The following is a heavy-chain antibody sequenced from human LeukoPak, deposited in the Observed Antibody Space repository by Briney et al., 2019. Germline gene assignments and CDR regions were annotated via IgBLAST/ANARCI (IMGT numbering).Heavy chain of an antibody. D-gene: IGHD3-10*02. CDR2: ISYDGSNK. CDR3: ARANYPYGRVNDAFDI. Sequence: GGSLRLSCAASGFTFSSYGMHWVRQAPGKGLEWVAVISYDGSNKYYADSVKGRFTISRDNAKDSLHLQMNSLGAEDMALYFCARANYPYGRVNDAFDIWGQGTMVTVSS. V-gene: IGHV3-30*03. J-gene: IGHJ3*02. CDR1: GFTFSSYG.